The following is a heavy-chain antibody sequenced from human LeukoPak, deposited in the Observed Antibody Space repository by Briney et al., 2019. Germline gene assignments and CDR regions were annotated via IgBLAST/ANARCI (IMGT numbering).Heavy chain of an antibody. CDR2: ISYDGSNK. Sequence: GGSLRLSCAASGFTFSSYGMHWVRQAPGKGLEWVAVISYDGSNKYYADSVKGRFTISRDNAKNSLYLQMNSLRAEDTALYYCAKGTTIDYWGQGTLVTVSS. J-gene: IGHJ4*02. CDR1: GFTFSSYG. CDR3: AKGTTIDY. V-gene: IGHV3-30*18. D-gene: IGHD1-1*01.